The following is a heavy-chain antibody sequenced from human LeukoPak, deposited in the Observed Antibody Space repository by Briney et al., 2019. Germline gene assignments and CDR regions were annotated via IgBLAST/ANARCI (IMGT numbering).Heavy chain of an antibody. CDR1: GFTVNTNY. Sequence: GGSLGLSCAVSGFTVNTNYMSWVRQAPGKGLEWVSSIYSGGSTFYADSVKGRFTISRDNSKNTLYLQMNTLRVEDTAVYFCARVLVVAAPHFDNWGQGALVTVSS. V-gene: IGHV3-53*01. CDR3: ARVLVVAAPHFDN. D-gene: IGHD3-22*01. CDR2: IYSGGST. J-gene: IGHJ4*02.